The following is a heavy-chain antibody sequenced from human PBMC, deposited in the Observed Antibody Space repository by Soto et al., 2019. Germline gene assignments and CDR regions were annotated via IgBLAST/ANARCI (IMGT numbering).Heavy chain of an antibody. CDR3: ARQGYSYGFYFYYGLDI. Sequence: PEESLKLSCKASGYSFTSSRIAWVRHMPGKGLEWMGRIDTGVSYTNYSPSFKGHVTISADKSISTAYLQWSSLKASDTAMYYCARQGYSYGFYFYYGLDIWGQGTTVTVSS. CDR2: IDTGVSYT. CDR1: GYSFTSSR. D-gene: IGHD5-18*01. V-gene: IGHV5-10-1*01. J-gene: IGHJ6*02.